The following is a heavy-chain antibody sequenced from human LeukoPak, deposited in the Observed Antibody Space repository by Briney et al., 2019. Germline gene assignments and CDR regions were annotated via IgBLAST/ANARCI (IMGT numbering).Heavy chain of an antibody. Sequence: ASVKVSCKASGYTFTSYDINWVRQATGQGLEWMGWMNPNSGNTGYAQKFQGRVTMTRNTSISTAYMELSSLRSEDTAVYYCARRSSVRITISGVVHNWFDPWGQGTLVTVSS. CDR1: GYTFTSYD. V-gene: IGHV1-8*01. CDR3: ARRSSVRITISGVVHNWFDP. D-gene: IGHD3-3*01. CDR2: MNPNSGNT. J-gene: IGHJ5*02.